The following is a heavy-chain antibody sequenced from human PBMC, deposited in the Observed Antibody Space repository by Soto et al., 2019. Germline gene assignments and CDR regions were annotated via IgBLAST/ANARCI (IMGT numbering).Heavy chain of an antibody. D-gene: IGHD6-13*01. V-gene: IGHV5-51*01. CDR3: ARHPGVAEDGTD. J-gene: IGHJ1*01. CDR1: GYSFTTNW. Sequence: PGASLKISCKGSGYSFTTNWIGWVRQMPGKGLEWMGVIYPGDSDTRYSPSFQGQVAISADKSINTAYLQWSSLKASDTAMYYCARHPGVAEDGTDWGQGTLVTVSS. CDR2: IYPGDSDT.